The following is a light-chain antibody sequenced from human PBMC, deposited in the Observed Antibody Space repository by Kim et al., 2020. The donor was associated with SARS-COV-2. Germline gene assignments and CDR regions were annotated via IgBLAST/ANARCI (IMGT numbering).Light chain of an antibody. Sequence: DIQMTQTPSSLAASVGDRVTITCRASQSINAYLNWYQQIPGKATKLLIYAASILQSGVPSRFSGSGSGTDFTLTITSLQPEDFSTYYCQQSQTDPFLTFGRGTKVDI. CDR3: QQSQTDPFLT. CDR1: QSINAY. V-gene: IGKV1-39*01. CDR2: AAS. J-gene: IGKJ4*01.